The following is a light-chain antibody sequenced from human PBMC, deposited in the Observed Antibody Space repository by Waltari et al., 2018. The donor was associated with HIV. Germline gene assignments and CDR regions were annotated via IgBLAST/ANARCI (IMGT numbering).Light chain of an antibody. J-gene: IGLJ1*01. CDR2: QDS. V-gene: IGLV3-1*01. CDR3: QAWDSSTYDV. Sequence: SYELTQPPSVSVSPGQTASITYSGDKLGDKYACWYQKKPGQSPVLVIYQDSRRPSGIDGLFAGSNSGNTATLTISGTQAMDEADYYCQAWDSSTYDVFGTGTKVTVL. CDR1: KLGDKY.